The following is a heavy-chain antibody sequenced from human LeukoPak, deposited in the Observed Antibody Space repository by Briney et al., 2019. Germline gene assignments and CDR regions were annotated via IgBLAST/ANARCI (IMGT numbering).Heavy chain of an antibody. CDR1: GGSISSSSYY. V-gene: IGHV4-39*01. CDR3: ARKSSGWYGKHYFDY. D-gene: IGHD6-19*01. CDR2: IYYSGST. Sequence: SETLSLTCTVSGGSISSSSYYWGWIRQPPGKGLEWIGSIYYSGSTYYNSSLKSRVTVSVDTSKNQFSLKLSSVTAADTAVYYCARKSSGWYGKHYFDYWGQGTLVTVSS. J-gene: IGHJ4*02.